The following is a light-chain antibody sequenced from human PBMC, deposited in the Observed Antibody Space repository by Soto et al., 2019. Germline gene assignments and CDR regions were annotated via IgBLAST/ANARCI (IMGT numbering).Light chain of an antibody. CDR1: QGISSY. Sequence: IPFPPAPSSLSAFLGDRVHLTFRASQGISSYLAWYRQKPGKAHKVLIYAAYTLQSGVPSRFSGSGSGTDFTLTIGSLQPEDFATYYCQQLNSYSITFGQWTRREI. J-gene: IGKJ5*01. CDR3: QQLNSYSIT. V-gene: IGKV1-9*01. CDR2: AAY.